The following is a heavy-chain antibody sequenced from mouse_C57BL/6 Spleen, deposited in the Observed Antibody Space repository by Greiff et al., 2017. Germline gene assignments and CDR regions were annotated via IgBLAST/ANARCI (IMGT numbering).Heavy chain of an antibody. Sequence: QVQLQQPGAELVRPGTSVKLSCKASGYTFTSYWMHWVKQRPGQGLEWIGVIDPSDSYTNYNQKFKGKATLTVDTSSSTAYMQLSSPTSEDSAVYYCARSYYGNSLAYWGQGTLVTVSA. CDR1: GYTFTSYW. J-gene: IGHJ3*01. CDR2: IDPSDSYT. V-gene: IGHV1-59*01. CDR3: ARSYYGNSLAY. D-gene: IGHD2-10*01.